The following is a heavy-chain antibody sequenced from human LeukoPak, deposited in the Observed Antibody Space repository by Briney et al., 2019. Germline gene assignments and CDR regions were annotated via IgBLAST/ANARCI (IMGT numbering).Heavy chain of an antibody. CDR1: GFTFSSYG. D-gene: IGHD6-13*01. CDR2: ISGSGGST. CDR3: ARDQLIAAAGTGLGY. J-gene: IGHJ4*02. V-gene: IGHV3-23*01. Sequence: GGTLRLSCAASGFTFSSYGMSWVRQAPGKGLEWVSAISGSGGSTYYADSVKGRFTISRDNSKNTLYLQMNSLRSEDTAVYYCARDQLIAAAGTGLGYWGQGTLVTVSS.